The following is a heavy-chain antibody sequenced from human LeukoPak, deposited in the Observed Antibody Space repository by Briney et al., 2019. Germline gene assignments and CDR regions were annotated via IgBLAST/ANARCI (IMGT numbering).Heavy chain of an antibody. CDR3: VRDGGVSGYDLLDY. CDR1: GFTFSNYW. J-gene: IGHJ4*02. CDR2: INQDGSKE. Sequence: GGSLRLSCPASGFTFSNYWMTWVRQAPGKGLKWVAHINQDGSKEYYMDSVKARFTISRDNAKNSLSLQINSLRAEDTAVYYCVRDGGVSGYDLLDYWGQGTLVTVSS. V-gene: IGHV3-7*01. D-gene: IGHD5-12*01.